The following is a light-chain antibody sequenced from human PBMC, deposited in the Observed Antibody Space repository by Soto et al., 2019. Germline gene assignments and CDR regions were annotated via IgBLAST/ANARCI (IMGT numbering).Light chain of an antibody. CDR3: QQRSNWPPWT. CDR1: QSVSSY. CDR2: DTS. V-gene: IGKV3-11*01. Sequence: EIVLTQSPATLSLSPGERATLSCRASQSVSSYLAWYQQKPGQAPRLLIYDTSNRATGIPARFSGSGSGTDFTLTISRLEPEYFAVYYCQQRSNWPPWTFGQGTKVEFK. J-gene: IGKJ1*01.